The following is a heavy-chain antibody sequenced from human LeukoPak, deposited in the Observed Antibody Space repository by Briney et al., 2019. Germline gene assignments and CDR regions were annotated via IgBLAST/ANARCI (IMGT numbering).Heavy chain of an antibody. Sequence: GGSLRLSRAASGFTFSDYYMSWIRQAPGKGLEWVSYISSSSSYTNYADSVKGRFTISRDNAKNSLYLQMNSLRAEDTAVYYCARSGSGSYFDYWGQGTLVTVSS. V-gene: IGHV3-11*06. J-gene: IGHJ4*02. CDR1: GFTFSDYY. CDR2: ISSSSSYT. D-gene: IGHD3-10*01. CDR3: ARSGSGSYFDY.